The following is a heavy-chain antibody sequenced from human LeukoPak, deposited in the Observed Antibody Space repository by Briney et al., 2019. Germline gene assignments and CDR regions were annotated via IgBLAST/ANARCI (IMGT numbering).Heavy chain of an antibody. D-gene: IGHD6-13*01. CDR3: ASGIAAAGTGPGNYYYGMAV. J-gene: IGHJ6*02. Sequence: GASVKVSCKASGGTFSSYAISWVRQAPGQGLEWMGRIIPILGIANYAQKFQGRVTITADKSTSTAYMELSSLRSEDTAVYYCASGIAAAGTGPGNYYYGMAVWGQGTTVTVSS. CDR2: IIPILGIA. V-gene: IGHV1-69*04. CDR1: GGTFSSYA.